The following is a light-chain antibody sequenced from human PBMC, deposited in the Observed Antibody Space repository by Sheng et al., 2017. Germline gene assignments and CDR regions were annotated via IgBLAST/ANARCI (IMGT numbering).Light chain of an antibody. CDR1: RSNVGREY. CDR3: AAWDDSLSARV. V-gene: IGLV1-47*01. CDR2: SNH. J-gene: IGLJ3*02. Sequence: QSELTQPPSASGTPGQRVIISCSASRSNVGREYVQWYQQFTGAAPKLLIHSNHHRPSGVPDRFSGSKSGTSASLAISGLRSEDEAVYYCAAWDDSLSARVFGGGTKLTV.